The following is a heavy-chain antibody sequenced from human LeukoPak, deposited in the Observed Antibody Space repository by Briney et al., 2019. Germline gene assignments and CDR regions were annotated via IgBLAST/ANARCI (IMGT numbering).Heavy chain of an antibody. CDR3: ARSIAARPCDY. Sequence: GGSLRLSCAASGFTFSSYSMNWVRQAPGKGLEWVSSISSSSSYIYYADSVKGRFTISRDNAKNSLYLQMNSLGAEDTAVYYCARSIAARPCDYWGQGTLVTVSS. D-gene: IGHD6-6*01. J-gene: IGHJ4*02. CDR1: GFTFSSYS. V-gene: IGHV3-21*01. CDR2: ISSSSSYI.